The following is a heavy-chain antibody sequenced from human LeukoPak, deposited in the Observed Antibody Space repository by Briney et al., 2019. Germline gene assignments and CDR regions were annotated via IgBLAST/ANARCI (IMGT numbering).Heavy chain of an antibody. V-gene: IGHV3-15*01. CDR3: TTDDYYDSSGYTGYFDY. CDR1: GFTFSNAW. CDR2: IKSKTDGGTT. D-gene: IGHD3-22*01. J-gene: IGHJ4*02. Sequence: GGSLRLSCAATGFTFSNAWMSWARQAPGKGLEWVGRIKSKTDGGTTDYAAPVKGRFTISRDDSKNTLYLQMNSLKTEDTAVYYCTTDDYYDSSGYTGYFDYWGQGTLVTVSS.